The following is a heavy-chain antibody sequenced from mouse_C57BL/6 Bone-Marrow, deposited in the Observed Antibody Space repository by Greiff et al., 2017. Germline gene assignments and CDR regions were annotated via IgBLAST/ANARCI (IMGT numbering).Heavy chain of an antibody. CDR3: ARRGDPYDSDY. CDR1: GFTFSDYY. D-gene: IGHD2-13*01. CDR2: ISNGGGST. Sequence: EVKLVESGGGLVQPGGSLKLSCAASGFTFSDYYMYWVRQTPEQRLEWVAYISNGGGSTYYPDTVKGRITIARDNAKNTLYLQMSRRKCEDTAMYYCARRGDPYDSDYWGRGNSLTVSS. J-gene: IGHJ2*03. V-gene: IGHV5-12*01.